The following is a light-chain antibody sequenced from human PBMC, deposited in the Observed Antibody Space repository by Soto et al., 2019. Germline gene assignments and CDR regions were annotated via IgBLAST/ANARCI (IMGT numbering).Light chain of an antibody. CDR3: QHHGDSPVT. CDR1: ESVTSSQ. V-gene: IGKV3-20*01. J-gene: IGKJ2*01. CDR2: AAS. Sequence: EIVLTQSPATLSLSPGERATLSCRASESVTSSQLAWYQQTPGQAPRLLFYAASSMATGIPERFSGRGSGTDFTLTISRLEPEDFAVYFCQHHGDSPVTFGQGTKVEIK.